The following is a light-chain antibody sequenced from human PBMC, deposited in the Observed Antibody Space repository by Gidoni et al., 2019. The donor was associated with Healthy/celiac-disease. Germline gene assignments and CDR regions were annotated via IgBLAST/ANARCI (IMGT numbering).Light chain of an antibody. V-gene: IGLV2-14*01. CDR2: DVS. CDR1: SSDVVGYNS. J-gene: IGLJ3*02. CDR3: ISYTSSSSWV. Sequence: QSALNQPAPVSGSLGQSITISCTGPSSDVVGYNSVSWYQQHPGKAPKLMIYDVSNRPSGVSNRVSGSKSGNSASLTISVLPAEDEADYYCISYTSSSSWVFGGGTKLTVL.